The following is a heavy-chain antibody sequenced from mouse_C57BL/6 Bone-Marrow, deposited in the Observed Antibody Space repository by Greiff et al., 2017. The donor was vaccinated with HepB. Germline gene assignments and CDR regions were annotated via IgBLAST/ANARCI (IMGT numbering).Heavy chain of an antibody. Sequence: QVQLKQPGAELVKPGASVKMSCKASGYTFTSYWITWVKQRPGQGLEWIGDIYPGSGSNNYNEKFKSKATLTVDTSSSTAYMQLSSLTSEDSAVYYCARTDDGYSYYFDYWGQGTTLTVSS. CDR1: GYTFTSYW. CDR3: ARTDDGYSYYFDY. CDR2: IYPGSGSN. V-gene: IGHV1-55*01. J-gene: IGHJ2*01. D-gene: IGHD2-3*01.